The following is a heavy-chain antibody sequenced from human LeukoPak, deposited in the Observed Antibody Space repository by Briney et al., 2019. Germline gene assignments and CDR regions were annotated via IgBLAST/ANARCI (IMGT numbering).Heavy chain of an antibody. V-gene: IGHV3-7*03. Sequence: GGSLRLSCAASGFSFSTSWMTWVRQAPGKGLEWVATIREDGSEKFYLDSAEGRFAISRDNAKNSLSLQVNSLRAEDTAVYYCAKGEYYCGSGGDYWGQGTLVTVSS. J-gene: IGHJ4*02. CDR2: IREDGSEK. D-gene: IGHD3-10*01. CDR1: GFSFSTSW. CDR3: AKGEYYCGSGGDY.